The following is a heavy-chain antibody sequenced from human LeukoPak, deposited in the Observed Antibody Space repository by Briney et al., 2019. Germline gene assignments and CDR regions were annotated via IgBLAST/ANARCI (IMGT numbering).Heavy chain of an antibody. CDR1: GYTFTCYY. V-gene: IGHV1-2*02. Sequence: ASVKVSCKASGYTFTCYYMHWVRQAPGQGLEWMGWINPNSGGTNYAQKFQGRVTMTRDTSISTAYMDLSRLRSDDTAVYYCARDVYYDFWSGYTNYFDYWGQGTLVTVSS. D-gene: IGHD3-3*01. CDR3: ARDVYYDFWSGYTNYFDY. J-gene: IGHJ4*02. CDR2: INPNSGGT.